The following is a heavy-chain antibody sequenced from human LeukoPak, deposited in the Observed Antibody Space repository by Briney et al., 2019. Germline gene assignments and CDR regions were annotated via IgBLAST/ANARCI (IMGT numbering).Heavy chain of an antibody. CDR1: GFTIRSYW. D-gene: IGHD3-10*01. Sequence: GGSLRLSCADSGFTIRSYWMSWVRQAPGKGLEWVANIKQDGSEKHYVDSVKGRFTISRDNAKNSLYLQMNSLRVEDTAVYYCARSFGGGYYFFDDWGQGTLVTVSS. CDR2: IKQDGSEK. CDR3: ARSFGGGYYFFDD. J-gene: IGHJ4*02. V-gene: IGHV3-7*01.